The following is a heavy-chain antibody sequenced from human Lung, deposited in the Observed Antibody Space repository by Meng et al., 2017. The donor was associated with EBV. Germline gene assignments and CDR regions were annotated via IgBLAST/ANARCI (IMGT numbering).Heavy chain of an antibody. Sequence: QVQLVSSGGEVKKPGASVKVPCKASGYPFTGYYIHWVRQAPGQGLEWMGWINPNTGGTKYAQKFQGWVTLTRETSISTAYMELSRLRSDDTAVYYCARGRYELIWGLFDPWGQGTLVTVSS. V-gene: IGHV1-2*04. J-gene: IGHJ5*02. D-gene: IGHD1-1*01. CDR1: GYPFTGYY. CDR2: INPNTGGT. CDR3: ARGRYELIWGLFDP.